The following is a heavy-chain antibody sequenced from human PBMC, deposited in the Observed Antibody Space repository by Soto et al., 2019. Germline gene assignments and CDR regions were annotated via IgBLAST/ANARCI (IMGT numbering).Heavy chain of an antibody. CDR2: ISGDGGST. V-gene: IGHV3-43*02. CDR3: AKDRSSSIAVAGDAFDI. Sequence: GGSLRLSCAASGFTFDDSAMPWVRQAPGKGLEWVAFISGDGGSTYYADSVKGRFTISRDNSKNSLYLQMNSLRTEDTALYYCAKDRSSSIAVAGDAFDIWGQGTMVTVSS. J-gene: IGHJ3*02. D-gene: IGHD6-19*01. CDR1: GFTFDDSA.